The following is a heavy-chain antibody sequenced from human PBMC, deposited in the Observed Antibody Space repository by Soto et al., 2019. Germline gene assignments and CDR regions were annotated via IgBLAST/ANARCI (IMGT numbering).Heavy chain of an antibody. D-gene: IGHD4-17*01. CDR1: GGSISSGGYS. CDR3: ARGVTTVTTFDI. J-gene: IGHJ3*02. V-gene: IGHV4-30-2*01. CDR2: IYNSGST. Sequence: PSETLSLTCAVSGGSISSGGYSCNWIRQPPGKGLEWIGYIYNSGSTYYNPSLKSRVTISVDRSKNQFSLKLSSVTAADTAVYYCARGVTTVTTFDIWGQGTVVTVSS.